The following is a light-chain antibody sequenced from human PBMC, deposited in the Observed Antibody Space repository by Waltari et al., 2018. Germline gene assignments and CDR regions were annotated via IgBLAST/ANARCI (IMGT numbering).Light chain of an antibody. Sequence: DFQITQYPPILSASVGDRVTITCRARQSVGRLLAWYQQKPGSAPKLLIYQASNLESGVPSRFSGAGSGTEFTLTISSLQPDDFATYYCQQYIAYWTFGQGTKVQSK. J-gene: IGKJ1*01. CDR2: QAS. CDR1: QSVGRL. CDR3: QQYIAYWT. V-gene: IGKV1-5*03.